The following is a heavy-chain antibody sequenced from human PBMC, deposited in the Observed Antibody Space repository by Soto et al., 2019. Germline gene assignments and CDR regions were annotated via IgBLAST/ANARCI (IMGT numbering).Heavy chain of an antibody. CDR3: ARDVPTSYYYDSSGFLDY. D-gene: IGHD3-22*01. V-gene: IGHV4-30-4*01. J-gene: IGHJ4*02. CDR2: INYSGST. Sequence: QVQLQESGPGLVKPSQTLSLTCTVSGGSVSSDDYYWSWLRQPPGKGLEWIGYINYSGSTYYNPSLKSRITISVDTSKNPFSLKLSSVTAADTAVYYCARDVPTSYYYDSSGFLDYWGQGTLVAVSS. CDR1: GGSVSSDDYY.